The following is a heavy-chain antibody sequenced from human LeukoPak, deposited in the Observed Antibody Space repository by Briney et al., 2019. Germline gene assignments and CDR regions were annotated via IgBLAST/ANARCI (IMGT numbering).Heavy chain of an antibody. D-gene: IGHD5-12*01. Sequence: TGGSLRLSCVASGFRFSNNAMSWVRQAPGKGLGWVSSVSKTGGTTYYADSVKGRFTISRDNSRNTVSLQMNSLRAEDTAIYYCAKVATGPWGQGTLVTVSS. CDR1: GFRFSNNA. CDR2: VSKTGGTT. V-gene: IGHV3-23*01. J-gene: IGHJ5*02. CDR3: AKVATGP.